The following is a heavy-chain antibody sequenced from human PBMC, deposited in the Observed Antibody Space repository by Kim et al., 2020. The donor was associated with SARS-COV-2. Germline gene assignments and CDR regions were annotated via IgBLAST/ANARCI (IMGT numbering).Heavy chain of an antibody. V-gene: IGHV4-39*01. CDR3: ARHLRNWYFDL. J-gene: IGHJ2*01. Sequence: SYHPSLRCRVPRSVDTSKNQFSLRLSSVTAADTAVYYCARHLRNWYFDLWGRGTLVTVSS.